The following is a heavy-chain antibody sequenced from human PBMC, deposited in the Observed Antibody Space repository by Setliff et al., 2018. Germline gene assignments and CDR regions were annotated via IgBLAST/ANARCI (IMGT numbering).Heavy chain of an antibody. D-gene: IGHD2-2*01. Sequence: GASVKVSCKASGYTFSAYYIHWVRQAPGQGLEWMGWINPHSGGTNFPQTFQGRVTMTRDTSINTAYMELRSLKSDDTAVYYCARGSRSWGPRDYYYMDVWGQGTTVTVSS. J-gene: IGHJ6*03. CDR3: ARGSRSWGPRDYYYMDV. CDR2: INPHSGGT. CDR1: GYTFSAYY. V-gene: IGHV1-2*02.